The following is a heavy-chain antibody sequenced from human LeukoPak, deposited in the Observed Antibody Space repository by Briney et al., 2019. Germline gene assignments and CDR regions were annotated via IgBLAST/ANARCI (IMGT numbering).Heavy chain of an antibody. D-gene: IGHD3-9*01. CDR3: ARALTTGYYLFDY. Sequence: SETLSLTCTVSGGSISSYYWSWIRQPPGKGLEWIGYISYSGSTNYNPSLKSRVTISVDTSKNQFSLKLSSVTAADTAVYYCARALTTGYYLFDYWGQGTLVTVSS. CDR1: GGSISSYY. V-gene: IGHV4-59*01. CDR2: ISYSGST. J-gene: IGHJ4*02.